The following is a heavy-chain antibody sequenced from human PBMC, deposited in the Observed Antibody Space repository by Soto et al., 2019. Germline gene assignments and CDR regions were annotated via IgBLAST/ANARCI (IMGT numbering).Heavy chain of an antibody. CDR1: GFTFSSYS. J-gene: IGHJ4*02. Sequence: EVQLVESGGGPVKPGGSLRLSCAASGFTFSSYSMNWVRQAPGKGLEWVSSISSSSSYIYYADSVKGRFTISRDNAKNSLYLQMNSLRAEDTAVYYCARDGNIAALGYFDYWGQGTLVTVSS. CDR2: ISSSSSYI. V-gene: IGHV3-21*01. CDR3: ARDGNIAALGYFDY. D-gene: IGHD6-6*01.